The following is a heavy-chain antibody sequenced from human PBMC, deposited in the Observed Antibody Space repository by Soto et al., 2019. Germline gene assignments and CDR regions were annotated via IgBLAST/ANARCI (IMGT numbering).Heavy chain of an antibody. CDR2: TSDYNGNT. D-gene: IGHD6-13*01. CDR3: ARGGGIYSISWPLDY. J-gene: IGHJ4*02. V-gene: IGHV1-18*04. Sequence: ASVKVSCKASGYTFTNYVISWVRQAPGQGLEWMGWTSDYNGNTNYAQKFQGRVTLTTDTSTSTAYMELRSLRSDDTAVYYCARGGGIYSISWPLDYWGQGTLVTVSS. CDR1: GYTFTNYV.